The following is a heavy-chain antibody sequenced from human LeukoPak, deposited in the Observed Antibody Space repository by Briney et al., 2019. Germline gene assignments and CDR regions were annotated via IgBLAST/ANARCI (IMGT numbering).Heavy chain of an antibody. D-gene: IGHD3-3*01. V-gene: IGHV3-30-3*01. CDR2: ISYDGSNK. Sequence: GGSLRLSCAASGFTFSSYAMHWVRQAPGKGLEWVAVISYDGSNKYYADSVKGRFTISRDNSKNTLYLQMDSLRAEDTAVYYCARVNYDFWSPLDYWGQGTLVTVSS. CDR1: GFTFSSYA. CDR3: ARVNYDFWSPLDY. J-gene: IGHJ4*02.